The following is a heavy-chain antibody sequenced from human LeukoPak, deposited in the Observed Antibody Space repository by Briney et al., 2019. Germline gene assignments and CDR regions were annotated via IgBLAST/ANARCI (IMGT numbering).Heavy chain of an antibody. CDR2: INIDGSRT. CDR1: GFTFSSYA. V-gene: IGHV3-74*01. CDR3: ARAYYYDSSGYSPFDY. Sequence: GGSLRLSCAASGFTFSSYAISWVRQAPGRGLEWVSRINIDGSRTSYADSVKGRFTISRDNAKNRLYLQMNSLRAEDTAVYYCARAYYYDSSGYSPFDYWGQGTLVTVSS. D-gene: IGHD3-22*01. J-gene: IGHJ4*02.